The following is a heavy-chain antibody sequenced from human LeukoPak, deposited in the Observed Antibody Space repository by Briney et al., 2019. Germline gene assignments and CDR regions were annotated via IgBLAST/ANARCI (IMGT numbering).Heavy chain of an antibody. CDR1: GFTFRDFS. Sequence: GGSLRLSCSVSGFTFRDFSMSWVRQAPGKGLEWVAKMNEYGSEIFYVDSVKGRFTISRDNGKNSLYLQMNRLRAEDTVLYYCARAFDGGTGGYYFDYWGQGTLVTVSS. D-gene: IGHD1-1*01. CDR2: MNEYGSEI. J-gene: IGHJ4*02. CDR3: ARAFDGGTGGYYFDY. V-gene: IGHV3-7*03.